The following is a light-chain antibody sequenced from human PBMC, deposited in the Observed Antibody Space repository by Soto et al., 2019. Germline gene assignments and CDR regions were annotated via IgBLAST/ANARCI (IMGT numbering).Light chain of an antibody. CDR1: QSITNS. CDR2: DAS. V-gene: IGKV3-11*01. CDR3: QQRYSWPPIT. Sequence: DIVLTQSPATLSLSPGERATLSCRAGQSITNSLAWYQQKPGQAPRLLIYDASNRATGVPARFSGSGSGTDFTLTISSLEPEDFAVYYCQQRYSWPPITFGQGTRLEIK. J-gene: IGKJ5*01.